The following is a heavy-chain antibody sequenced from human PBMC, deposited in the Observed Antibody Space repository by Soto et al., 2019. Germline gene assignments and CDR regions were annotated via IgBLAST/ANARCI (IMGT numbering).Heavy chain of an antibody. Sequence: PSETLSVTCTVSGGSFITGTYYWRWILQPAGKGLEWMGYIYRGSPNYNPSLESRLTISVDTSRTQFSLMLKSVTAADTAVYYCARDQGLGAGYFDLWGRGTLVTVSS. CDR1: GGSFITGTYY. CDR3: ARDQGLGAGYFDL. CDR2: IYRGSP. D-gene: IGHD7-27*01. J-gene: IGHJ2*01. V-gene: IGHV4-61*01.